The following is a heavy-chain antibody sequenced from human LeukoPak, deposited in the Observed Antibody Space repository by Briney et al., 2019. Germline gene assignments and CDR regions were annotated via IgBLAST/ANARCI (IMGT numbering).Heavy chain of an antibody. Sequence: GASVKVSCKASGYTFTSYYMHWVRQAPGQGLEWMGIINPSGGSTSYAQKFQGRVTMTRDTSTSTIYMELSSPRSEDTAVYYCAREGAAYCGGDCLGTFDIWGQGTMVTVSS. CDR3: AREGAAYCGGDCLGTFDI. V-gene: IGHV1-46*01. J-gene: IGHJ3*02. D-gene: IGHD2-21*02. CDR2: INPSGGST. CDR1: GYTFTSYY.